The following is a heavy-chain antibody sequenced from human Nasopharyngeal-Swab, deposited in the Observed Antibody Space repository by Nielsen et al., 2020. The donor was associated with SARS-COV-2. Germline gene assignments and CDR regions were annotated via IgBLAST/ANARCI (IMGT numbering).Heavy chain of an antibody. Sequence: SETLSLTCTVSGGSIMSSSYYWGRIRQPPGKGLEWIGVIYYTGSAHYSPSLKSRVTISVDTSRNQFFLRVASVTAEDTAVYYCARQTGMDVWGQGTSVTVSS. V-gene: IGHV4-39*01. CDR3: ARQTGMDV. J-gene: IGHJ6*02. CDR2: IYYTGSA. CDR1: GGSIMSSSYY.